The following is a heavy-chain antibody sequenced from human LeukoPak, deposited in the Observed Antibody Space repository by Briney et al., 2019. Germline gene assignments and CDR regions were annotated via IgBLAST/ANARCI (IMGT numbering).Heavy chain of an antibody. Sequence: SETLSLTCSVSGGSISSGDYYWTWIRQPPGKGLEWIGYIYHTGSTYYNPSHKSRITISLDTSKNQFSLRLNSVTAADTAVYYCARDGYVVNWFDPWGQGTLVTVSS. CDR2: IYHTGST. J-gene: IGHJ5*02. D-gene: IGHD5-12*01. CDR1: GGSISSGDYY. V-gene: IGHV4-30-4*01. CDR3: ARDGYVVNWFDP.